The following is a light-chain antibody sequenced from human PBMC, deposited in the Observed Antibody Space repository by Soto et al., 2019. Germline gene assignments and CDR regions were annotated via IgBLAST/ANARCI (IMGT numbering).Light chain of an antibody. Sequence: EIVLTQSPATLSLSPGEGATLSCRASQSVSNFLLWFQQKPGQAPRLLSYDASNRATGIPARFSGSGSGTDFTLTISSLEPEDFAVYYCHQRHSWPITFGQGTRLEIK. CDR2: DAS. CDR1: QSVSNF. CDR3: HQRHSWPIT. J-gene: IGKJ5*01. V-gene: IGKV3-11*01.